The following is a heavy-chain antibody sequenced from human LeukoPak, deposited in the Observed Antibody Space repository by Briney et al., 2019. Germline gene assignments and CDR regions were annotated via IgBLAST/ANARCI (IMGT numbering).Heavy chain of an antibody. J-gene: IGHJ3*02. CDR2: ISSSSSTI. V-gene: IGHV3-48*01. D-gene: IGHD5-12*01. Sequence: PGGSLRLSCAASGFTFSSYSMNWVRQAPGKRLEWVSYISSSSSTIYYADSVKGRFTISRDNAKNSLYLQMNSLRAEDTAVYYCAREWLDAFDIWGQGTMVTVSS. CDR1: GFTFSSYS. CDR3: AREWLDAFDI.